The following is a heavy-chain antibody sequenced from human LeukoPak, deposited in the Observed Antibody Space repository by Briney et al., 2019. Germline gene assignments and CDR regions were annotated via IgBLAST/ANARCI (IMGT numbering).Heavy chain of an antibody. CDR3: ARDRRVYDILTGYHGGIDY. J-gene: IGHJ4*02. D-gene: IGHD3-9*01. Sequence: TSETLSLTCTVSGGSISSSSYYWGWIRQPPGKGLEWIGSIYYSGSTYYNPSLKSRVTISVDTSKNQFSLKLSSVTAADTAVYYCARDRRVYDILTGYHGGIDYWGQGTLVTVSS. CDR2: IYYSGST. CDR1: GGSISSSSYY. V-gene: IGHV4-39*07.